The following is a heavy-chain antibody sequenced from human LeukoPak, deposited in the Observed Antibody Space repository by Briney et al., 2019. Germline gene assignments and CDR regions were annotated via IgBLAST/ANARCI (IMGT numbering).Heavy chain of an antibody. D-gene: IGHD6-19*01. CDR1: GYSISNGYY. CDR3: ARRHSSGWFYY. V-gene: IGHV4-38-2*02. CDR2: IYRSGST. J-gene: IGHJ4*02. Sequence: SEXLSLTCTVSGYSISNGYYWDWIRQPPGRGLGWIGNIYRSGSTSYNPSLKSRVTISVDTSKNQFSLKVNSVTAADTAVYYCARRHSSGWFYYWGQGTLVTVSS.